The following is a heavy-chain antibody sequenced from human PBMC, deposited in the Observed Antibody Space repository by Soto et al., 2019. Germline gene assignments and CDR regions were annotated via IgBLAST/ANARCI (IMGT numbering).Heavy chain of an antibody. Sequence: QVQLVQSGAEVKKPGSSVKVSCKASGGTFSSYAISWVRQAPGQGLEWMGGIIPIFGTANYAQKFQGRVTITADESTSTAYMELSRLRSEDTAVYYCARDGRDIVGPTPYYYYGMDVWGQGTTVTVSS. CDR3: ARDGRDIVGPTPYYYYGMDV. D-gene: IGHD2-15*01. CDR1: GGTFSSYA. CDR2: IIPIFGTA. V-gene: IGHV1-69*12. J-gene: IGHJ6*02.